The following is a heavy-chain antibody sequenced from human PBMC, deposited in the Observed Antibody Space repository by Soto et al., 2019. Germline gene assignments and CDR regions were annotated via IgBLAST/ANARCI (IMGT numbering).Heavy chain of an antibody. CDR2: INPQSGGT. Sequence: QVQLVQSGAEVKNPGASVKVSCRTSGYTFTDYYLHWVRQAPGQGLEWMGWINPQSGGTNYAQRFRDWVTLTSDSSISTSYMELIRLKSASTAVYYCARAPNSFEYSSPTPAYPFDYWGQGTLVTVSS. D-gene: IGHD6-6*01. J-gene: IGHJ4*02. V-gene: IGHV1-2*04. CDR1: GYTFTDYY. CDR3: ARAPNSFEYSSPTPAYPFDY.